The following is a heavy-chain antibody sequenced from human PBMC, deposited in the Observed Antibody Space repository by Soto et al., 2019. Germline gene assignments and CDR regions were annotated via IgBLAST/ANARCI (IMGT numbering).Heavy chain of an antibody. CDR3: ARGTGFGVVTLGGMDV. CDR1: GFTFSSYW. J-gene: IGHJ6*02. D-gene: IGHD3-3*01. Sequence: EVQLVESGGGLVQPGGSLRLSCAASGFTFSSYWMSWVRQAPGKGLEWVANIKQDGSEKYYVDSVKGRFTISRDNAKNSLYLQMNSLRAEDTAVYYCARGTGFGVVTLGGMDVWGQGTTVTVSS. V-gene: IGHV3-7*03. CDR2: IKQDGSEK.